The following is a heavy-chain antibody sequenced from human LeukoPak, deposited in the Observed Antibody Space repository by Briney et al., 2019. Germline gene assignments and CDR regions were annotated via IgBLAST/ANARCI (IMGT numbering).Heavy chain of an antibody. CDR3: ARSDGYGLVGI. J-gene: IGHJ3*02. CDR2: IYSSGST. CDR1: GGPISSSSYY. Sequence: NPSETLSLTCTVSGGPISSSSYYWGWIRQPPGKTLEWIGSIYSSGSTYYNSSLKSRVIILIDTAKNHFSLNLSSVTAADTAVYYCARSDGYGLVGIWGQGTMVTVSS. V-gene: IGHV4-39*07. D-gene: IGHD3-10*01.